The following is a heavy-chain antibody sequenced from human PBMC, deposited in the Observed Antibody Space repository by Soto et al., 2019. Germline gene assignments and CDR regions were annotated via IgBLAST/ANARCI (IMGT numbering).Heavy chain of an antibody. J-gene: IGHJ6*02. V-gene: IGHV3-30*03. CDR3: SRSRPTGRRYYYHYGMDV. CDR1: GFPFSSFG. D-gene: IGHD3-16*01. CDR2: ISNDGSNQ. Sequence: VGSLGLSCFDSGFPFSSFGMHWVRQAPGKGLEWVSSISNDGSNQHYADSVEGRFTISRANSKNTVYLQLNSLRGEDTAVYYCSRSRPTGRRYYYHYGMDVWGQGTPVTVSS.